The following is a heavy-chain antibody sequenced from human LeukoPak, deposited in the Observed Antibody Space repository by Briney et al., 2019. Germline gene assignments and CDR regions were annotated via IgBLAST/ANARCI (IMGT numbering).Heavy chain of an antibody. V-gene: IGHV3-7*03. CDR2: INEDGSGK. CDR1: GFTFSRYW. Sequence: GGSLRLSCAVSGFTFSRYWMTWVRQAPGKGLEWVASINEDGSGKHYVDSVKGRFTISRDNAQKSVYLEMNSLRAEDTAVYYCARAVTSTEGYWGQGTLVTVSS. D-gene: IGHD4-17*01. J-gene: IGHJ4*02. CDR3: ARAVTSTEGY.